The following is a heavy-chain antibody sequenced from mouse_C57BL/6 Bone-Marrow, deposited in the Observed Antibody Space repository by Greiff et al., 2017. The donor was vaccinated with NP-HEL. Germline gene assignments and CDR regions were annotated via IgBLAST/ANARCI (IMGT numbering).Heavy chain of an antibody. Sequence: QVQLQQSGPGLVQPSQSLSITCTVSGFSLTSYGVHWVRQSPGKGLEWLGVIWSGGSTDYNAAFISRLSISKDNSKSQVFFKMNSLQADDTAIYYCARNAAQVWFAYWGQGTLVTVSA. V-gene: IGHV2-2*01. CDR3: ARNAAQVWFAY. D-gene: IGHD3-2*02. CDR1: GFSLTSYG. J-gene: IGHJ3*01. CDR2: IWSGGST.